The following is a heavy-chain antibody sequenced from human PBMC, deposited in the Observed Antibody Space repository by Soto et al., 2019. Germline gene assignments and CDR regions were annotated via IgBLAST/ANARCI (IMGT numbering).Heavy chain of an antibody. J-gene: IGHJ4*02. CDR2: IVVGSGNT. Sequence: AASVKVSCKASGFTFTSSAVQWVRQARGQRLEWIGWIVVGSGNTNYAQKFQERVTITRDMSTSTAYMELSSLRSEDTAVYYCAADLYGDYPPHFDYWGQGTLVTVSS. D-gene: IGHD4-17*01. CDR3: AADLYGDYPPHFDY. CDR1: GFTFTSSA. V-gene: IGHV1-58*01.